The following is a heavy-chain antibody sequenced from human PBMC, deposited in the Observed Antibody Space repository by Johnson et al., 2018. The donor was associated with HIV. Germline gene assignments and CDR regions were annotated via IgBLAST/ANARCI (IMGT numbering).Heavy chain of an antibody. D-gene: IGHD6-19*01. CDR2: ISWDGGST. CDR1: RFTFDDYA. V-gene: IGHV3-43*01. CDR3: AKGGLGHTDAFDI. Sequence: VQLVESGGGVVQPGRSLRLSCETSRFTFDDYAMHWVRQAPGKGLEWVSLISWDGGSTYYGDSLKGRFTISRDNSKNSLYLQMNSLRSEDTALYYCAKGGLGHTDAFDIWGQGTMVTVSS. J-gene: IGHJ3*02.